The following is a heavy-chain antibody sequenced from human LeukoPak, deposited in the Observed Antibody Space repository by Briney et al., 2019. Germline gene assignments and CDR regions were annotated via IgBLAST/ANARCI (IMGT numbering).Heavy chain of an antibody. V-gene: IGHV1-18*01. CDR2: ISAYNGNT. D-gene: IGHD3-9*01. CDR3: ARDFYDILTGYPPPLRY. Sequence: GASVKVSCKASGYSFTSYGLTWVRQAPGQGLEWMGWISAYNGNTNYAQKLQGRVTMTTDTSTSTAYMELRSLRSDDTAVYYCARDFYDILTGYPPPLRYWGQGTLVTVSS. J-gene: IGHJ4*02. CDR1: GYSFTSYG.